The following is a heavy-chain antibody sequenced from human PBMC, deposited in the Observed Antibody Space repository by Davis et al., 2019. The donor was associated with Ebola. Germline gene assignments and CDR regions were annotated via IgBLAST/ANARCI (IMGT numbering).Heavy chain of an antibody. D-gene: IGHD1-1*01. Sequence: GESLKISCAASGFTFSSYSMNWVRQAPGKGLEWVSYISSSSTIYYADSVKGRFTISRDNAKNSLYLQMNSLRDEDTAVYYCAINWDYWGQGTLVTVSS. V-gene: IGHV3-48*02. J-gene: IGHJ4*02. CDR2: ISSSSTI. CDR1: GFTFSSYS. CDR3: AINWDY.